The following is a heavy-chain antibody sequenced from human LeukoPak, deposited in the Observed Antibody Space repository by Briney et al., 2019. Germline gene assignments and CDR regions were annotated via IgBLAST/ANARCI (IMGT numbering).Heavy chain of an antibody. CDR2: IKQDGSEK. D-gene: IGHD2-2*01. CDR1: GFTFSSYW. J-gene: IGHJ6*03. Sequence: GVSLRLSCAASGFTFSSYWMSWVRPAPGKGVGWVANIKQDGSEKYYVDSVKGRFTISRDNAKNSLYLQMNSLRAEDTAVYYCARVDCSSTSCYFWRETPYYYMDVWGKGTTVTVSS. V-gene: IGHV3-7*01. CDR3: ARVDCSSTSCYFWRETPYYYMDV.